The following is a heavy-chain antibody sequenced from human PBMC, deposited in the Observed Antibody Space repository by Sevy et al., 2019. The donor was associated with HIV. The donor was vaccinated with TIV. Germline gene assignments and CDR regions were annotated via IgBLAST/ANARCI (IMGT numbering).Heavy chain of an antibody. CDR3: ARDSTLRPRVLDY. V-gene: IGHV4-59*01. J-gene: IGHJ4*02. Sequence: SENLSLTCSVSGGSISSYFWTWVRQSPGKGLEWIGNIYFTGNTDNSPSLKSRVTLSLDTSKSQFSLTLKSVTDADTAIYFCARDSTLRPRVLDYWGQGTLVTVSS. CDR1: GGSISSYF. D-gene: IGHD3-10*01. CDR2: IYFTGNT.